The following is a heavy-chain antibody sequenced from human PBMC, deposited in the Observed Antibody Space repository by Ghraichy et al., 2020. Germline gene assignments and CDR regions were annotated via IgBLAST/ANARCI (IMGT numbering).Heavy chain of an antibody. Sequence: GGSLRLSCAASGFTFSSYGMHWVRQAPGKGLEWVAVISYDGSNKYYADSVKGRFTISRDNSKNTLYLQMNSLRAEDTAVYYCAKELGATDWGQGTLVTVSS. V-gene: IGHV3-30*18. J-gene: IGHJ4*02. CDR3: AKELGATD. CDR2: ISYDGSNK. D-gene: IGHD1-26*01. CDR1: GFTFSSYG.